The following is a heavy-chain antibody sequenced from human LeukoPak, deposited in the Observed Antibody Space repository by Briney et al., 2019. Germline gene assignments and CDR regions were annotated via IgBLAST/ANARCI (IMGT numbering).Heavy chain of an antibody. J-gene: IGHJ5*02. V-gene: IGHV3-74*01. CDR1: AFNFTAYW. CDR2: INSDGTTT. D-gene: IGHD5-12*01. Sequence: GGSLRLSCASSAFNFTAYWMHWVRQDPRQGLLWVARINSDGTTTNYADSVKGRFTISRDNAKNTLFLRMNSLRAEDTAVYFCAVSNGGYGPWGQGALVTVSS. CDR3: AVSNGGYGP.